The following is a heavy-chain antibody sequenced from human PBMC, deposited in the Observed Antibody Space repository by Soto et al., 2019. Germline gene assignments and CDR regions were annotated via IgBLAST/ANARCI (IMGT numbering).Heavy chain of an antibody. CDR3: AKATTNGGWFNPFDS. Sequence: WGSLRLSCAASGFSFVNYAMDWVRQAPGKGLEWVSGLSGSGTSTYYADSVKGRFTISRDNSRDTLFLQMNSLTADDTAVYYCAKATTNGGWFNPFDSWGQGALVTVSS. CDR2: LSGSGTST. CDR1: GFSFVNYA. D-gene: IGHD6-19*01. J-gene: IGHJ4*02. V-gene: IGHV3-23*01.